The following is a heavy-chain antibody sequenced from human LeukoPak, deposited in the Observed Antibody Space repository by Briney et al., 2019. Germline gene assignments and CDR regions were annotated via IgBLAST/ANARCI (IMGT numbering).Heavy chain of an antibody. D-gene: IGHD1-26*01. J-gene: IGHJ4*02. V-gene: IGHV1-18*01. CDR2: ISAYNGNT. CDR3: ARDRGAGIVGATVPGY. CDR1: GYTFTSYG. Sequence: GASVKVSCKASGYTFTSYGISWVRHAPGQGLEWMGWISAYNGNTNYAQTLQGRVTMTTDTSTSTAYMELRSLRSDDTAVYYCARDRGAGIVGATVPGYWGQGTLGTVSS.